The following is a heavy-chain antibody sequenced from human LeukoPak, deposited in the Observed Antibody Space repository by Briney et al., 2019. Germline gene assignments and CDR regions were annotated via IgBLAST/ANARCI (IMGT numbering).Heavy chain of an antibody. CDR2: ISSSSSYT. D-gene: IGHD6-13*01. CDR3: AKPTHSSSWYYFDY. Sequence: GGSVRLSCAASGFTFSDYYMSWIRQAPGKGLEWVSYISSSSSYTNYADSVKGRFTISRDNAKNSLYLQMNSLRAEDTAVYYCAKPTHSSSWYYFDYWGQGTLVAVSS. CDR1: GFTFSDYY. V-gene: IGHV3-11*03. J-gene: IGHJ4*02.